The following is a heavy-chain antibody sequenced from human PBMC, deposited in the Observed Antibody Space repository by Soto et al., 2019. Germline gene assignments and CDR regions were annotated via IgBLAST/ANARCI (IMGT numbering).Heavy chain of an antibody. CDR2: IYPGDSDT. J-gene: IGHJ4*02. CDR3: ARHPGGWYTRWGELYFDY. V-gene: IGHV5-51*01. Sequence: PGESLKISCKGSGYSFTSYWIGWVRQMPGKGLEWMGIIYPGDSDTRYSPSFQGQVTISADKSISTAYLQWSSLKASDTAMYYCARHPGGWYTRWGELYFDYWGQGTLVTVSS. CDR1: GYSFTSYW. D-gene: IGHD6-19*01.